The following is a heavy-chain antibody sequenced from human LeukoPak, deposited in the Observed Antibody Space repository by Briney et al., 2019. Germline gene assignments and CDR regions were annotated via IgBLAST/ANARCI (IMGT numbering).Heavy chain of an antibody. CDR3: ATDYDYIWGSYGFDP. D-gene: IGHD3-16*01. CDR2: ISSSSSSI. V-gene: IGHV3-48*01. Sequence: GGSLRLSCAASGFTFSSYSMTWVRQAPGKGLEWVSYISSSSSSIYYADSVKGRFTISRDNAKNSLYLQMDSLRAEDTAVYYCATDYDYIWGSYGFDPWGQGTLVTVSS. J-gene: IGHJ5*02. CDR1: GFTFSSYS.